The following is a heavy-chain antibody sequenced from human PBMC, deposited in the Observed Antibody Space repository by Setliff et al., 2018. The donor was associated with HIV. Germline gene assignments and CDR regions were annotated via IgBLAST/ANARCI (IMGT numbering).Heavy chain of an antibody. V-gene: IGHV3-48*04. CDR1: GFTFSSYS. CDR2: ISSSSSTI. D-gene: IGHD3-10*01. CDR3: ARVVDTSGGYWGSFYRYMDV. Sequence: PGGSLRLSCAASGFTFSSYSMNWVRQAPGKGLEWVSYISSSSSTIYYVDSVKGRFTISGDNTKNSLYLQMDSLRAEDTAVYYCARVVDTSGGYWGSFYRYMDVWGKGTTVTVSS. J-gene: IGHJ6*03.